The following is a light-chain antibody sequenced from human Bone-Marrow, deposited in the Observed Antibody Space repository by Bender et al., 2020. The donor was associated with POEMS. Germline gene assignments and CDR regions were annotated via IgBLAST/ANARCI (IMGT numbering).Light chain of an antibody. V-gene: IGLV2-11*01. CDR2: DVS. CDR1: SSDVGGYGY. Sequence: QSALTQPPSASGSPGQSVTFSCTGTSSDVGGYGYVSWYQQHPAKAPKVMIYDVSRRPSGVPDRFSGSKSGNTASLTISGLQAEDEADYYCAVWDDSLNGWVFGGGTKLTVL. J-gene: IGLJ3*02. CDR3: AVWDDSLNGWV.